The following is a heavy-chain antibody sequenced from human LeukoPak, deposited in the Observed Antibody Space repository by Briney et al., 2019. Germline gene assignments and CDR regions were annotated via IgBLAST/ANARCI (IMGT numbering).Heavy chain of an antibody. J-gene: IGHJ3*02. CDR1: GFTFSSYA. CDR3: ARDPSLREGYLDAFDI. CDR2: ISQSGDFT. Sequence: GGSLRLSCAPSGFTFSSYAMNWVRQVPGKGLEWVSTISQSGDFTYYADSVKGRFTISRDKSRNTVSLQMNSLRADDTAVYYCARDPSLREGYLDAFDIWGQGTMVTVSS. D-gene: IGHD2-15*01. V-gene: IGHV3-23*01.